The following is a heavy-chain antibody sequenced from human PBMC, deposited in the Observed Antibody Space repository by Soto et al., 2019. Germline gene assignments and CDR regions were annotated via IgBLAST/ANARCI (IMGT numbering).Heavy chain of an antibody. CDR2: IYYSGST. J-gene: IGHJ4*02. CDR1: GGSISSSSYY. CDR3: ARKIGYCSSTSCYVDTKIPSVFDY. D-gene: IGHD2-2*01. V-gene: IGHV4-39*01. Sequence: SETLSLTCTASGGSISSSSYYWGWIRQPPGKGLEWIGSIYYSGSTYYNPSLKSRVTISVDTSKNQFSLKLSSVTAADTAVYYCARKIGYCSSTSCYVDTKIPSVFDYWGQGTLVTVSS.